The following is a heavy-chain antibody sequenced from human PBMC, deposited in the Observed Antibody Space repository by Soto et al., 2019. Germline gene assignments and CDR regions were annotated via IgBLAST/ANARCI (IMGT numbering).Heavy chain of an antibody. CDR1: GFTFSSYA. Sequence: EVQLLESGGVLVQPGGSLRLSCATSGFTFSSYAMSWVRQAPGKGLEWVSAIGGSGGSTYYAASVKGRFTISRDKSKITLSLPIHRLRAEDTAVYYCARHLWFREFDYWGQGTLVTVSS. CDR2: IGGSGGST. V-gene: IGHV3-23*01. J-gene: IGHJ4*02. CDR3: ARHLWFREFDY. D-gene: IGHD3-10*01.